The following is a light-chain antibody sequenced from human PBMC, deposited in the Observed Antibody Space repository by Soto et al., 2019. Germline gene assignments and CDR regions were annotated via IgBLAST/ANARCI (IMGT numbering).Light chain of an antibody. CDR2: EVT. Sequence: QSVLTQPASVSGSPGQSITISCTGTSSDVGAYNLVSGYQHLPDKAPKLIISEVTNRPSGVSDRFSGSKSGNTASLTISGLQAEDEADYYCASLTTTNFVFGSGTKLTVL. CDR3: ASLTTTNFV. V-gene: IGLV2-14*01. CDR1: SSDVGAYNL. J-gene: IGLJ1*01.